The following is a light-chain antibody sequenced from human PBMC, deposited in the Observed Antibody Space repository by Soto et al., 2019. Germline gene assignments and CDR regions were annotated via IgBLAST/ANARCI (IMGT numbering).Light chain of an antibody. J-gene: IGKJ1*01. V-gene: IGKV1-39*01. CDR1: QNIGNY. CDR2: SAS. Sequence: IPVAPSPPSLSASGRGRVTITCRASQNIGNYLNWYQHKPGNAPKLLIYSASTLQSGVPSRFSGSGSGTDFTLTISSLQPEDFTTFYCQQSYSIFRTFGQGTKVDIK. CDR3: QQSYSIFRT.